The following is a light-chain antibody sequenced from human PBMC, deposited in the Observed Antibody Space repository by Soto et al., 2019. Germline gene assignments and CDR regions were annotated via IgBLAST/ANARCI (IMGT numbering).Light chain of an antibody. V-gene: IGLV2-8*01. Sequence: QSALTQPPSASGSPGQSVTISCTGTSSDVGGYNYVSWYQQHPGKAPKLMMYEVSKRPSGVPDRFSGSKSGNTASLTVSGLQAEDEADYCYRSYAGGNNVVVGGRTKPAAL. J-gene: IGLJ2*01. CDR3: RSYAGGNNVV. CDR2: EVS. CDR1: SSDVGGYNY.